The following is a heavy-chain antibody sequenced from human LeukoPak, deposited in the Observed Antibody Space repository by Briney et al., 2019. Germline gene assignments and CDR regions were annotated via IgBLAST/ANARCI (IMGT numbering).Heavy chain of an antibody. J-gene: IGHJ5*02. CDR1: GYTFTSYY. CDR2: INPSGGST. CDR3: AVSGYSNWFDP. D-gene: IGHD5-18*01. Sequence: ASVKVSCKASGYTFTSYYMHWVRQAPGQGLEWMGIINPSGGSTIYAQKFQGRVTMTEDTSTDTAYMELSSLRSEDTAVYYCAVSGYSNWFDPWGQGTLVTVSS. V-gene: IGHV1-46*01.